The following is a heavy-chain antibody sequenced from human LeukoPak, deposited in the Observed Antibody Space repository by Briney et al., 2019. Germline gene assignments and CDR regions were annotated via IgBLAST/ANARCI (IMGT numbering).Heavy chain of an antibody. V-gene: IGHV3-30-3*01. J-gene: IGHJ4*02. CDR3: ASNPGYSSSWEEYYFDY. CDR1: GFTFSSYA. CDR2: ISYDGSNK. Sequence: GGSLRLSCAASGFTFSSYAMHWVRQAPGKGLEWVAVISYDGSNKYYADSVKGRFTISRDNSKKMLYLQMNSMRAEDTAVYYCASNPGYSSSWEEYYFDYWGQGTLVTVSS. D-gene: IGHD6-13*01.